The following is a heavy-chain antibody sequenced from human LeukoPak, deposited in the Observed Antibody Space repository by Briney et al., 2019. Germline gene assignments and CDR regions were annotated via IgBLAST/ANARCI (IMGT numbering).Heavy chain of an antibody. CDR3: ARVQTMWSYYGMDV. V-gene: IGHV3-23*01. D-gene: IGHD3-10*01. CDR1: GFPFSSYA. Sequence: PGGSLRLSCAASGFPFSSYAMNWVRQAPGKGLEWVSAISGSGGSTYYTDSVKGRFSISRDNSKNTLYLQMNSLRAEDTAVYYCARVQTMWSYYGMDVWGQGTTVIVSS. J-gene: IGHJ6*02. CDR2: ISGSGGST.